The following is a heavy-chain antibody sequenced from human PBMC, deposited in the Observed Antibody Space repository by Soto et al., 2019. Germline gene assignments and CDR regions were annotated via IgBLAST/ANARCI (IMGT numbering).Heavy chain of an antibody. V-gene: IGHV4-30-4*01. J-gene: IGHJ5*02. CDR3: AREKYYYDSSGYAPANWFDP. Sequence: SETLSLTCTVSGGSISSGDYYWSWIRQPPGKGLEWIGYIYYSGSTYYNPSLKSRVTISVDTSKNQFSLKLSSVTAADTAVYYCAREKYYYDSSGYAPANWFDPWGQGTLVTVSS. CDR2: IYYSGST. CDR1: GGSISSGDYY. D-gene: IGHD3-22*01.